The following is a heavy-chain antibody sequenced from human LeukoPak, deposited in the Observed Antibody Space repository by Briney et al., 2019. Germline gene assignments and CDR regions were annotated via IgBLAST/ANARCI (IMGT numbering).Heavy chain of an antibody. J-gene: IGHJ5*02. V-gene: IGHV4-59*08. CDR2: IYYSGST. D-gene: IGHD3-10*01. Sequence: SETLSLTCTVSGGSISSYYWSWIRQPPGKGLEWIGYIYYSGSTNYNPSLQSRVTISVDTSKNQFSLKLSSVTAADTAVYYCARGVGRFGELYNNWFDPWGQGTLVTVSS. CDR3: ARGVGRFGELYNNWFDP. CDR1: GGSISSYY.